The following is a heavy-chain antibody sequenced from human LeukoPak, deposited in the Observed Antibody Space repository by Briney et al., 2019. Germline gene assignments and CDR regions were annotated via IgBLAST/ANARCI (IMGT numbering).Heavy chain of an antibody. CDR2: IYTNGST. J-gene: IGHJ4*02. D-gene: IGHD5-18*01. Sequence: SETLSLTCTVSGGSISSYYWSWIRQPAGKGLEWIGRIYTNGSTNYNPSLKSRVTMSVDTSKNQFSLKLSSVTAADTAVYYCARERGTRGYSYGFFDYWGQGTLVTVSS. CDR1: GGSISSYY. V-gene: IGHV4-4*07. CDR3: ARERGTRGYSYGFFDY.